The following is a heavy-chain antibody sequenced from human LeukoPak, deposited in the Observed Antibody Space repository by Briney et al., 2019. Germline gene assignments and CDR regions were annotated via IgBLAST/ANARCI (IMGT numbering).Heavy chain of an antibody. CDR3: ARDLAVAEGYFDY. D-gene: IGHD6-19*01. J-gene: IGHJ4*02. Sequence: ASVKLSCEASGYTFTSYGISWVRQAPGQGLEWMGWISAYNGNKNYAQKLQGRVTMTTDTSTGTAYMELRSLRSDVTAVYYCARDLAVAEGYFDYWGQGNLGTVSS. V-gene: IGHV1-18*04. CDR2: ISAYNGNK. CDR1: GYTFTSYG.